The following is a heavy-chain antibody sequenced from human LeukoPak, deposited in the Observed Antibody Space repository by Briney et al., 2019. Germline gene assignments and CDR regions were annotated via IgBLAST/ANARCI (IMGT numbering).Heavy chain of an antibody. J-gene: IGHJ3*02. V-gene: IGHV3-53*04. CDR3: AREISNAFDI. Sequence: GGSLRLSCAASGFIVSNNYMTWVRQAPGKGLQWVSLIYSGDATYYADSVKGRFTISRHNSKNTLYLQMNSLRPEDTAVYYCAREISNAFDIWGQGTMVTVSS. CDR2: IYSGDAT. D-gene: IGHD2/OR15-2a*01. CDR1: GFIVSNNY.